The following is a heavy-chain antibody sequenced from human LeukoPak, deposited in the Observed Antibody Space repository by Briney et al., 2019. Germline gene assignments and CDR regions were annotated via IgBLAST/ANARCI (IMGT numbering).Heavy chain of an antibody. CDR1: GYTFTNYA. Sequence: ASVKVSCKASGYTFTNYAIHWVRHAPGQRFEWMGWINATNGHTKYSQEFQDRITITRDTSATTAYMELNNLRSEDMARYYCARGRGPPNTNRDFYFYYYMDVWGTGTTVTVSS. CDR3: ARGRGPPNTNRDFYFYYYMDV. J-gene: IGHJ6*03. CDR2: INATNGHT. D-gene: IGHD3-10*01. V-gene: IGHV1-3*03.